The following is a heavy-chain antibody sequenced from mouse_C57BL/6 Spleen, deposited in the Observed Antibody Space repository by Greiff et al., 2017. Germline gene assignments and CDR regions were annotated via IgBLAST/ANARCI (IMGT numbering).Heavy chain of an antibody. CDR3: ARYITTVVADYFDY. CDR2: IDPSDSET. CDR1: GYTFTSYW. D-gene: IGHD1-1*01. V-gene: IGHV1-52*01. J-gene: IGHJ2*01. Sequence: QVQLQQPGAELVRPGSSVKLSCKASGYTFTSYWMHWVKQRPIQGLEWIGNIDPSDSETHYNQKFKDKATLTVDKSSIPAYMRLSSLTSEDSAVYYCARYITTVVADYFDYWGQGTTLTVSS.